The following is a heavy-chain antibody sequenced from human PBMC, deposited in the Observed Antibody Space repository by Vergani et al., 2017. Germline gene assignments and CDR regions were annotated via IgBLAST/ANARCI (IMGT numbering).Heavy chain of an antibody. CDR2: IYYSGST. CDR3: ARDVLTDYYEMSPSEPNWYFDL. Sequence: QLQLQESGPGLVKPSETLSLTCTVSGGSISSSSYYWGWIRQPPGKGLEWIGYIYYSGSTNYNPSLKSRVTISVDTSKNQFALKLSSVTAADTAVYYWARDVLTDYYEMSPSEPNWYFDLWGRGTLVTVSS. J-gene: IGHJ2*01. V-gene: IGHV4-61*05. CDR1: GGSISSSSYY. D-gene: IGHD3-22*01.